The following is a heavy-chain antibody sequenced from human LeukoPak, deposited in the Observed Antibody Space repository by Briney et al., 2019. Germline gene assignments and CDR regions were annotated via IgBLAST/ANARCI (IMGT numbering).Heavy chain of an antibody. CDR1: GESLNSYY. V-gene: IGHV4-34*01. CDR2: IYESGTT. CDR3: ARGAWATRLGS. Sequence: SETLSLTCAVYGESLNSYYWSWVRQPPGEGLEWIGEIYESGTTEYNPSPKSRVTISMVPSKQQFSLSLCSVTAADTAVYYCARGAWATRLGSWGLGTPVIVSS. D-gene: IGHD2-15*01. J-gene: IGHJ4*02.